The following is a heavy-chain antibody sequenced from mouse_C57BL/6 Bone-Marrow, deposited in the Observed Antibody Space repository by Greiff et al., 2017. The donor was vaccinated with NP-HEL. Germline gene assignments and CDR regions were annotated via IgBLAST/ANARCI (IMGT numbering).Heavy chain of an antibody. CDR2: IYPSDSET. J-gene: IGHJ2*01. CDR3: ARKSTTVKGVFDY. V-gene: IGHV1-61*01. Sequence: QVQLQQPGAELVRPGSSVKLSCKASGYTFTSYWMDWVKQRPGQGLEWIGNIYPSDSETHYNQKFKDKATLTGDKSSSTAYMQLSSLTSEDSAVYYCARKSTTVKGVFDYWGQGTTLTVSS. CDR1: GYTFTSYW. D-gene: IGHD1-1*01.